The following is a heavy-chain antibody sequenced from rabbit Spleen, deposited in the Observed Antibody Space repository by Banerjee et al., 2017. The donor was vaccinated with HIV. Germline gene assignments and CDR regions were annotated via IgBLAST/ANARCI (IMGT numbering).Heavy chain of an antibody. CDR1: GISFSNKAV. Sequence: EQLVESGGGLVTLGGSLKLSCKASGISFSNKAVMCWVRQAPGKGLEWIACINAVTGKAVYATWAKGPFTISKTSSTTVTLQMASLTVADTATYFCARGSAAMTMVIIGFYLNLWGPGTLVTVS. D-gene: IGHD2-1*01. CDR3: ARGSAAMTMVIIGFYLNL. V-gene: IGHV1S45*01. J-gene: IGHJ4*01. CDR2: INAVTGKA.